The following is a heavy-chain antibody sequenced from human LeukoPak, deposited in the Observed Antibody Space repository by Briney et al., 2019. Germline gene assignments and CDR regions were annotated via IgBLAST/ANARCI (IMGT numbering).Heavy chain of an antibody. D-gene: IGHD2/OR15-2a*01. J-gene: IGHJ4*02. CDR3: ATVHFRRGIHFDY. CDR1: GYTLTGLS. Sequence: EASVKVSCKVSGYTLTGLSMHWVRQAPGKGLEWMGGFDPEDGETIYAQKFQGRVTMTEDTSTDTAYMELSSLRSEDTAVYYCATVHFRRGIHFDYWGQGTLVTVSS. CDR2: FDPEDGET. V-gene: IGHV1-24*01.